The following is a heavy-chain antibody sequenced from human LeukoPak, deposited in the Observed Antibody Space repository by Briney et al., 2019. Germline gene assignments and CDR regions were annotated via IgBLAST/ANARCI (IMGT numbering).Heavy chain of an antibody. D-gene: IGHD6-19*01. J-gene: IGHJ4*02. Sequence: SETLSLTCTVSGGSISTSSYYWGWIRQPPGKGLEWIGSIYYSGSTYCNPSLKSRVTISVDTSKSQFSLKLSSATAADTAVYYCARHSYRSGWSPIDYWGQGTLVTVSS. V-gene: IGHV4-39*01. CDR1: GGSISTSSYY. CDR3: ARHSYRSGWSPIDY. CDR2: IYYSGST.